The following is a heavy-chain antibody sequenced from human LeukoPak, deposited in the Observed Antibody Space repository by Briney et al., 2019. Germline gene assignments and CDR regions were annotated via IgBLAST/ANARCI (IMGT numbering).Heavy chain of an antibody. CDR1: DFTFSTYA. V-gene: IGHV3-23*01. D-gene: IGHD6-13*01. CDR3: AKRAASGTGAFDV. J-gene: IGHJ3*01. CDR2: ISVSGGGT. Sequence: PGGSLRLSCAASDFTFSTYAMNWVRQAPGKGLEWVSGISVSGGGTDYADSVKGRFTISRDNSKNTLYMQMNNLRAEDTAVYYCAKRAASGTGAFDVWGQGTMVTVSS.